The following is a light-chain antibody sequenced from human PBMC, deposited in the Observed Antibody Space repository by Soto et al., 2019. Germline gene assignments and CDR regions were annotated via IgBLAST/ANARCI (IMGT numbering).Light chain of an antibody. V-gene: IGLV2-14*01. J-gene: IGLJ2*01. CDR1: NSDIGGHNY. CDR3: SSYSSSGTLI. CDR2: DVN. Sequence: QLVLTQPASVSGSPGQSITISCTGTNSDIGGHNYVSWYQQHPGKAPKLMIYDVNNRPSGVSNRFSGSKSDNTASLTISGLQAEDEADYYCSSYSSSGTLIFGVGTKLTVL.